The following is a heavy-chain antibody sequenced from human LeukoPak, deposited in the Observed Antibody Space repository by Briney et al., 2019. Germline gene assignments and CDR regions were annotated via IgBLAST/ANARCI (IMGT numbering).Heavy chain of an antibody. D-gene: IGHD6-13*01. V-gene: IGHV3-7*01. CDR2: IKQDGSEK. CDR1: GFTFSSYW. J-gene: IGHJ4*02. Sequence: PGGSLRLSCAASGFTFSSYWMSWVRQAPGKGLEWVANIKQDGSEKYYVDSVKGRFTISRDNAKNSLYLQMNSLRAEDTAVYYCALLAAAGPYYFDYWGQRTLVTVSS. CDR3: ALLAAAGPYYFDY.